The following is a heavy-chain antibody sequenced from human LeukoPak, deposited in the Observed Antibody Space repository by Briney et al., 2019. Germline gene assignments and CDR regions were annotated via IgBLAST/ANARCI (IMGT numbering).Heavy chain of an antibody. Sequence: PEGSLRLSCAASGITFSDTWMSWVRRAPGKGLEWVARIQSIVNGGTTDYAAPVKGRFTVSRDDSKDMVFLQMNSLETEDTAVYYCTTGEFEWAYGMDVWGQGTTVTLSS. CDR1: GITFSDTW. D-gene: IGHD3-10*01. CDR2: IQSIVNGGTT. V-gene: IGHV3-15*01. J-gene: IGHJ6*02. CDR3: TTGEFEWAYGMDV.